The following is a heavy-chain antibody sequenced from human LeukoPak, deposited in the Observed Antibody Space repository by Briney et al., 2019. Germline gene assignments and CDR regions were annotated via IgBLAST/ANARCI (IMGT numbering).Heavy chain of an antibody. Sequence: SQTLSLTCTVSGGSISSGSYYWSWIRQPAGKGLEWIGRIYTSGSTNYNPSLKSRVTISVDTSKNQFSLKLSPVTAADTAVYYCARDLSDIAVAGILDYWGQGTLVTVSS. V-gene: IGHV4-61*02. CDR1: GGSISSGSYY. D-gene: IGHD6-19*01. CDR3: ARDLSDIAVAGILDY. J-gene: IGHJ4*02. CDR2: IYTSGST.